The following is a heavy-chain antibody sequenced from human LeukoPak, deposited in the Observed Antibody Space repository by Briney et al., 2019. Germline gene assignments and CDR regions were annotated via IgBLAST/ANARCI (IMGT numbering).Heavy chain of an antibody. V-gene: IGHV4-30-4*08. Sequence: PSETLSLTCTVSGGSISSGSYYWSWIRQPAGKGLEWIGYIYYSGSTYYNPSLKSRVTISVDTSKNQFSLKLSSVTAADTAVYYCARVLPYDFWSGGAPGALDYWGQGTLVTVSS. CDR2: IYYSGST. J-gene: IGHJ4*02. CDR3: ARVLPYDFWSGGAPGALDY. D-gene: IGHD3-3*01. CDR1: GGSISSGSYY.